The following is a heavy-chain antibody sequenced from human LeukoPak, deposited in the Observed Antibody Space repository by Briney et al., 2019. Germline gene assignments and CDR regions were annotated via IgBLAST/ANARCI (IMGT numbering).Heavy chain of an antibody. Sequence: PGGSLRLSCAASGFTFSSYWMHWVRQAPGKGLVWVSRINSDGSSTSYADSVKGRFTISRDNAKNTLYLQMNSLRAEDTAVYYCASCLRHGYYYYMDVWGKGITVTVSS. J-gene: IGHJ6*03. CDR2: INSDGSST. V-gene: IGHV3-74*01. D-gene: IGHD5/OR15-5a*01. CDR1: GFTFSSYW. CDR3: ASCLRHGYYYYMDV.